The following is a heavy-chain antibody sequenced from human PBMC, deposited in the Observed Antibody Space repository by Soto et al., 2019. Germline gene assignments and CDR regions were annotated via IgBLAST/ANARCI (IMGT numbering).Heavy chain of an antibody. Sequence: QVQLVQSGAEVKKPGSSVKVSCKASGGTFSSYAISWVRQAPGQGLEWMGGIIPIFGTANYAQKFQGRVTISADESTGQGYKGLSSLKSEDTAVYYCAKGGATIKRPYYYHGMDVWGQGTTVTVSS. CDR1: GGTFSSYA. D-gene: IGHD5-12*01. CDR3: AKGGATIKRPYYYHGMDV. V-gene: IGHV1-69*01. J-gene: IGHJ6*02. CDR2: IIPIFGTA.